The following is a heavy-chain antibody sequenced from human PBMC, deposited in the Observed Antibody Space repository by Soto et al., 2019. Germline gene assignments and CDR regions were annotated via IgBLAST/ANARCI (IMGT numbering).Heavy chain of an antibody. J-gene: IGHJ5*02. D-gene: IGHD2-2*01. Sequence: PSETLSLTCTVSGGSISSGGYYWSWIRQHPGQGLEWIGYIYYSGSTYYNPSLKSRVTISVDTSKNQFSLKLSSVTAADTAVYYCARARGPVVVPAAIGWFDPWGQGTLVTVSS. V-gene: IGHV4-31*03. CDR3: ARARGPVVVPAAIGWFDP. CDR2: IYYSGST. CDR1: GGSISSGGYY.